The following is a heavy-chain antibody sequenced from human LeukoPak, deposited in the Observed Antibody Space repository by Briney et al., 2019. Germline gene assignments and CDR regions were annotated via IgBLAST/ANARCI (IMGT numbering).Heavy chain of an antibody. V-gene: IGHV3-23*01. CDR1: GFTFSSSA. CDR3: AKAEYYYDSSGYYTRRGLFDY. Sequence: GGSLRLSCAASGFTFSSSAMSWVRQVPGKGLEWVSAISASGGSTYYADSVRGRFTISRDNSKNTLYLQMNSLRAEDTAVYYCAKAEYYYDSSGYYTRRGLFDYWGQGTLVTVSS. CDR2: ISASGGST. J-gene: IGHJ4*02. D-gene: IGHD3-22*01.